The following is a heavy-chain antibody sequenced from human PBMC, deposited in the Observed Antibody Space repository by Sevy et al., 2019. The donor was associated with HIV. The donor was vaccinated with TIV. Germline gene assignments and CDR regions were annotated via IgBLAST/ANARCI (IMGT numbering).Heavy chain of an antibody. CDR1: GFTFSSYA. D-gene: IGHD2-2*01. J-gene: IGHJ6*02. Sequence: GGSLRLSCAASGFTFSSYAMHWVRQAPGKGLEWVAVISYDGSNKYYADSVKGRFTISRDNSKNTRYLQMNCLRAEDTSVYYCARYHCSSTSCYGYYYYGMDVWGQGTTVSVSS. CDR3: ARYHCSSTSCYGYYYYGMDV. CDR2: ISYDGSNK. V-gene: IGHV3-30*04.